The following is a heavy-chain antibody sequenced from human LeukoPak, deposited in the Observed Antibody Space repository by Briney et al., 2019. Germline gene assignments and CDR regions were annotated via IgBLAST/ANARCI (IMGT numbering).Heavy chain of an antibody. CDR3: ARDITEMGTIGEI. V-gene: IGHV3-48*01. J-gene: IGHJ4*02. Sequence: PGGSLRLSCAASGFTFSSYSMNWVRQAPGKGLEWVSYISSSSSTIYYADSVKGRFTISRDNAKNSLYLQMNSLRVEDTAVYYCARDITEMGTIGEIWGQGTLVTVSS. CDR1: GFTFSSYS. D-gene: IGHD5-24*01. CDR2: ISSSSSTI.